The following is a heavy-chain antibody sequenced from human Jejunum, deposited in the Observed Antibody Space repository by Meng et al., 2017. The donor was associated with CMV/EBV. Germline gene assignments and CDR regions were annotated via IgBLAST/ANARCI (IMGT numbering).Heavy chain of an antibody. CDR2: ISTSGDTR. Sequence: FALSSEAMSWIRQAPGKGLEWVSGISTSGDTRDYAASVKGRFTNSRDNYKNTLYLQMNALRVEDTAVYYCAKDLLWTYDSTTPKHYWGQGTLVTVSS. CDR3: AKDLLWTYDSTTPKHY. CDR1: FALSSEA. V-gene: IGHV3-23*01. D-gene: IGHD3-22*01. J-gene: IGHJ4*02.